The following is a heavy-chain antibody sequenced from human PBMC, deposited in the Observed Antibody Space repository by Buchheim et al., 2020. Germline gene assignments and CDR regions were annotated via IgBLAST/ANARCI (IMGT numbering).Heavy chain of an antibody. CDR1: GFTVSSNY. Sequence: EVQLVESGGGLVQPGGSLRLSCAASGFTVSSNYMSWVRQAPGKGLEWVSVIYSGGSTYYADSVKGRFTISRDNSKNTLYLQMNSLRAEDTAVYYCANSLVAAADYYYYYGMDVWGQGTT. CDR2: IYSGGST. D-gene: IGHD6-13*01. CDR3: ANSLVAAADYYYYYGMDV. V-gene: IGHV3-66*01. J-gene: IGHJ6*02.